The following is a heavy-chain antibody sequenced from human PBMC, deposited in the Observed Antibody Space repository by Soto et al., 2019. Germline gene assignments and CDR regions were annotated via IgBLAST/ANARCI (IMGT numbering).Heavy chain of an antibody. D-gene: IGHD6-13*01. CDR3: ARVGRLITAAGLLDA. J-gene: IGHJ5*02. CDR1: NGSIGSYY. V-gene: IGHV4-59*01. Sequence: SETLSLTCTISNGSIGSYYWTWIRQPPGKGLEWIGHIYYSGSTNYNPSLKSRLTLSLDTSKNQFSLKLTSVTAADTAVYYCARVGRLITAAGLLDAWGQGTLVTVSS. CDR2: IYYSGST.